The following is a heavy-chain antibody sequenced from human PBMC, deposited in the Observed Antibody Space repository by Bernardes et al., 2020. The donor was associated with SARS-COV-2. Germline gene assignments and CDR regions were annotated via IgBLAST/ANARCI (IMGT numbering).Heavy chain of an antibody. J-gene: IGHJ4*02. CDR1: GGAINSGAYF. D-gene: IGHD4-17*01. CDR2: IYSSGST. CDR3: ASYGNWVYYFDF. Sequence: SETLSLTCTVSGGAINSGAYFWAWIRQPPGKGLEWIGSIYSSGSTYYSPSLNSRVDISIDTSKKQFSLKLSSVTAADTAVYYCASYGNWVYYFDFWGQGALGTVS. V-gene: IGHV4-39*01.